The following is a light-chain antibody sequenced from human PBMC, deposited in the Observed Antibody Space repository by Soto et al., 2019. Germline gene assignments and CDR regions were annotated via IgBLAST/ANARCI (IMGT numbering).Light chain of an antibody. J-gene: IGKJ5*01. Sequence: DIVMTQAPLSSPVTLGQPASISCRSSQSLVHSDGNTYLSWLKQSPGQPPRLLIYKISNRSSGVPHRFSGSGAGTDFTLKINRVEAEDVGTYYCMQALQSLTFGQGTRLEIK. CDR3: MQALQSLT. V-gene: IGKV2-24*01. CDR2: KIS. CDR1: QSLVHSDGNTY.